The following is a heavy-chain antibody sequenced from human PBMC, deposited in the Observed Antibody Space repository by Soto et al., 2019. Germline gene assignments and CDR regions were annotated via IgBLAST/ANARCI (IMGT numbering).Heavy chain of an antibody. V-gene: IGHV4-59*12. CDR1: GGSIDGYF. CDR2: VDYSGAA. CDR3: ARGRVTVTFGYYYYGMDV. J-gene: IGHJ6*02. Sequence: SETLSLTCTVSGGSIDGYFWSWVRQPPGEGLEWIGNVDYSGAARFKSSLKSRLDMSVDTSKNQFSLKLSSVTAADTAVYYCARGRVTVTFGYYYYGMDVWGQGTTVTVSS. D-gene: IGHD4-4*01.